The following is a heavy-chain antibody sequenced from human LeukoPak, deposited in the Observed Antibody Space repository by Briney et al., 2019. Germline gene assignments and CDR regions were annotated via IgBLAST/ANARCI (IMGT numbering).Heavy chain of an antibody. D-gene: IGHD3-10*01. V-gene: IGHV3-33*06. Sequence: PGGSLRLSCAASGFTFSTYGMHWVRQAPGKGLEWVAAIWYDGSSNYYADSVKGRFTISRDNSKNTLYLQMNSLRAEDTAVYCCAKRRGESYFDYWGQGTLVTVSS. CDR2: IWYDGSSN. CDR3: AKRRGESYFDY. J-gene: IGHJ4*02. CDR1: GFTFSTYG.